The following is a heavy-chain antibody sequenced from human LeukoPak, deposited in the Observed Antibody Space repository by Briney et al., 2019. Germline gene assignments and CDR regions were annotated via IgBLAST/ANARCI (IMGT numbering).Heavy chain of an antibody. D-gene: IGHD6-19*01. V-gene: IGHV4-39*07. CDR2: INHSGST. J-gene: IGHJ4*02. CDR3: ARALGYSSSSNRGYSSGWYIDY. CDR1: GGSISSSSYY. Sequence: KPSETLSLTCTVSGGSISSSSYYWGWIRQPPGKGLEWIGEINHSGSTNYNPSLKSRVTISVDTSKNQFSLKLSSVTAADTAVYYCARALGYSSSSNRGYSSGWYIDYWGQGTLVTVSS.